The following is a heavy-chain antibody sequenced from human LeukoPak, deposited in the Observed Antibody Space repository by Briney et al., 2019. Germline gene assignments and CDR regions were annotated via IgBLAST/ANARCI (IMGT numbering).Heavy chain of an antibody. CDR1: GGTFSSYA. CDR3: ARDRETYYYDSSGYYSVPPYYYYGMDV. Sequence: SVKVSCKASGGTFSSYAISWVRQAPGQGLEWMGRIIPILGIANYAQKFQGRVTITADKSTSTAYMELSSLRSEDTAVYYCARDRETYYYDSSGYYSVPPYYYYGMDVWGQGTTVTVSS. J-gene: IGHJ6*02. V-gene: IGHV1-69*04. D-gene: IGHD3-22*01. CDR2: IIPILGIA.